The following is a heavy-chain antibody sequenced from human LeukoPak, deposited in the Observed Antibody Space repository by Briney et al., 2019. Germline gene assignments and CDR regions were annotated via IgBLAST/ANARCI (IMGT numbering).Heavy chain of an antibody. CDR2: INIGGTNT. Sequence: GGSLRLSCAASGFTFNDYYMSWIRQAPGKGLEWISYINIGGTNTHYADSVKGRFTISRDNDKKSLYLEMNNLRAEDTAVYYCATDGAGFDTWGQGVLVTVSS. CDR3: ATDGAGFDT. D-gene: IGHD1-14*01. J-gene: IGHJ5*02. V-gene: IGHV3-11*01. CDR1: GFTFNDYY.